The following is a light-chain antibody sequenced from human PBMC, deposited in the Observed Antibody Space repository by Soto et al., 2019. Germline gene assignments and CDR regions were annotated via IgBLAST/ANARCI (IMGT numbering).Light chain of an antibody. CDR1: QSISTN. J-gene: IGKJ1*01. CDR2: AAS. Sequence: DIQMTQSPSSLSASVGDRVAITCRASQSISTNLNWYQQKPGKVPKLLIYAASSLQSGVPSRFSGSGSGTDFTLTISSLQPEDFATYYCQQGYRSPPTFGQGTKVEIK. V-gene: IGKV1-39*01. CDR3: QQGYRSPPT.